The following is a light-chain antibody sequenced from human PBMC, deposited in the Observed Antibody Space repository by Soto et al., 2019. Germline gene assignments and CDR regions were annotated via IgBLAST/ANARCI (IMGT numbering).Light chain of an antibody. J-gene: IGLJ2*01. Sequence: QPVLTQSPSASASLGASVKLTCTLSSGHSDGGIARQQQQPDKGPRYLLKFNPDGSHNKGDGIPDRSSGSSSGAERFLIIYGHQSADEADQYCQTWDTVVVFGGGTKLTVL. CDR3: QTWDTVVV. CDR2: FNPDGSH. CDR1: SGHSDGG. V-gene: IGLV4-69*01.